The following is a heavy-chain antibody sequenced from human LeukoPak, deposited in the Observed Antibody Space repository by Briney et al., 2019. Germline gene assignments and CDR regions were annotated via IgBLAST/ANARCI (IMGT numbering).Heavy chain of an antibody. CDR1: GFTFSSYS. CDR3: AAEGSTPLGNYYYNLEV. Sequence: GGSLRLSCAASGFTFSSYSMNWVRKAPGKGLEWVSSISSSSSYIYYADSVKSRFTISRDNAKNSLYLQMNSLRAEDTAVYYCAAEGSTPLGNYYYNLEVWGKGTTVTVSS. D-gene: IGHD2-2*01. V-gene: IGHV3-21*01. J-gene: IGHJ6*03. CDR2: ISSSSSYI.